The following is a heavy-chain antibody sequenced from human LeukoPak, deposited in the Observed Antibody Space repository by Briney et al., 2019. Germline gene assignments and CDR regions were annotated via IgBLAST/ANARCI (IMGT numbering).Heavy chain of an antibody. D-gene: IGHD3-16*02. CDR2: IYTSGST. Sequence: SETLSLTCTVSGGSIRSYYGSWIRQPGGKGLEWIGRIYTSGSTNYSPSLKSRVTMSVDTSKNQFSLKLSSVTAADTAVYYCARDGAYYDYVWGSYRYSYYFDYWGQGTLVTVSS. CDR3: ARDGAYYDYVWGSYRYSYYFDY. CDR1: GGSIRSYY. J-gene: IGHJ4*02. V-gene: IGHV4-4*07.